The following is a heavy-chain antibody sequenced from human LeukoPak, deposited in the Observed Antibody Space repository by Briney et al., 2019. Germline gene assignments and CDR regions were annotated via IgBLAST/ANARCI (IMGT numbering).Heavy chain of an antibody. D-gene: IGHD3-16*01. CDR3: ASQRGNDY. CDR1: GFTFSSYN. Sequence: GGSLRLSCAASGFTFSSYNMNWVRQAPGKGLEWVSSISTSGIYIYYADSLKGRFTISRDNAKNSLYLQMDSLRAEDTAVYYCASQRGNDYWGQGTLVTVSS. V-gene: IGHV3-21*01. J-gene: IGHJ4*02. CDR2: ISTSGIYI.